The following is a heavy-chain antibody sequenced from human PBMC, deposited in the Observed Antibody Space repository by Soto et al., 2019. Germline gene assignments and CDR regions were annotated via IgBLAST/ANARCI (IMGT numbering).Heavy chain of an antibody. J-gene: IGHJ6*02. CDR3: ARNWNYSYGMDV. CDR2: ISSSSSYI. D-gene: IGHD1-1*01. Sequence: EVQLVESGGGLVKPGGSLRLSCAASGFTFSSYSMNWVRQAPGKGLEWVSSISSSSSYIYYADSVKGRFTISRDNAKNSLYLQMNSLRAEDTAVYYCARNWNYSYGMDVWGQGTTVTVSS. CDR1: GFTFSSYS. V-gene: IGHV3-21*01.